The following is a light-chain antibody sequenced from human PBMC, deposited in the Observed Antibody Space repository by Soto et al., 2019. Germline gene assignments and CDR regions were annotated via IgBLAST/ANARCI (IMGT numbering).Light chain of an antibody. Sequence: QSALTQPPSASGSPGQSVTISCTGTSSDVGGYNYVSWYQQHPGKAPKLMIYEVSKRPSGVPVRVSGSKSCNTASLTVSGLQADFEADYYFSLYGGSNNFVFGRGIKVTVL. CDR1: SSDVGGYNY. J-gene: IGLJ2*01. V-gene: IGLV2-8*01. CDR2: EVS. CDR3: SLYGGSNNFV.